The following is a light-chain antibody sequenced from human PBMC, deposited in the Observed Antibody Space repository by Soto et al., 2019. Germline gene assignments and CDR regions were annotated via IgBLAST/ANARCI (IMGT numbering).Light chain of an antibody. CDR3: KQRHMWPIT. CDR2: DAY. Sequence: EVVLTQSRVTRSVSPGERATLSCRASQRFRALFAWSQQKPGQAPRLLIYDAYNRATGIPPRFSGSGSGTDFTLTISSLEPEDSAVYYCKQRHMWPITFGQGTRLDIK. CDR1: QRFRAL. J-gene: IGKJ5*01. V-gene: IGKV3-11*01.